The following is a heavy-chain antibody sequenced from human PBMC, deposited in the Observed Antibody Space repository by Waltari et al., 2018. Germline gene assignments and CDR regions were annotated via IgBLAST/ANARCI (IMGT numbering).Heavy chain of an antibody. V-gene: IGHV1-8*01. CDR1: GYTFTSYD. CDR3: ARRARRIVARAYYFDY. Sequence: QVQLVQSGAEVKKPGASVKVSCKASGYTFTSYDINWVRQATGQGLEWMGWMNPNSGNTGYAQKFQGRVTMTRNTSISTAYMELSSLRSEDTAVYYCARRARRIVARAYYFDYWGQGTLVTVSS. CDR2: MNPNSGNT. J-gene: IGHJ4*02. D-gene: IGHD6-6*01.